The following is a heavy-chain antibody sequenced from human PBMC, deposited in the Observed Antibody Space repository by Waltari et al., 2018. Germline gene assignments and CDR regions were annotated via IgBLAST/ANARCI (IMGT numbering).Heavy chain of an antibody. J-gene: IGHJ6*03. CDR3: ARNYDYYYYYMDV. CDR1: GFTGSRNY. D-gene: IGHD1-7*01. Sequence: EVQLVETGGGWNQPGGSLGPSCAASGFTGSRNYMSWVRQAPGKGLEWVSVIYSGGSTYYADSVKGRFTISRDNSKNTLYLQMNSLRAEDTAVYYCARNYDYYYYYMDVWGKGTTVTVSS. CDR2: IYSGGST. V-gene: IGHV3-53*02.